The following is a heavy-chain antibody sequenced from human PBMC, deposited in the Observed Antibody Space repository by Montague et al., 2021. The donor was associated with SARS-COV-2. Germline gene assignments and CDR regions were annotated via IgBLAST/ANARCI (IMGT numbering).Heavy chain of an antibody. CDR2: TYYRFKWYH. V-gene: IGHV6-1*01. J-gene: IGHJ3*02. CDR3: ARTTTRMLYPENAFDI. CDR1: GDSVSSNKVT. Sequence: CAISGDSVSSNKVTWSWIRHSPSRGLEWLGRTYYRFKWYHDYAISLKSRITINPDTSKNQFSLQLSSVAPEDTAVFYCARTTTRMLYPENAFDIWGQGTMVTVSS. D-gene: IGHD2-15*01.